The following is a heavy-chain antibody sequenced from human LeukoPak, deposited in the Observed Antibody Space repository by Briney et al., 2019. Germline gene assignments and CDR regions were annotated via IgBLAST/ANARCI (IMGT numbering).Heavy chain of an antibody. Sequence: TGGSLRLSCAASGFTFSSYWMSWVRQAPGKGLEWVANIKQDGSEKYYVDSVKGRFTISRDNAKNSLYPQMNSLRAEDTAVYYCARVHYGDYYFDYWGQGTLVTVPS. D-gene: IGHD4-17*01. V-gene: IGHV3-7*01. CDR3: ARVHYGDYYFDY. CDR1: GFTFSSYW. J-gene: IGHJ4*02. CDR2: IKQDGSEK.